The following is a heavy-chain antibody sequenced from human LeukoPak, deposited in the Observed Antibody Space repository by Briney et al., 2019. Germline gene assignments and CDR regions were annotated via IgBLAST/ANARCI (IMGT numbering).Heavy chain of an antibody. V-gene: IGHV4-34*01. CDR2: INHSGST. Sequence: MSSETLSLTCAVYGGSFSGYYWSWIRQPPGKGLEWIGEINHSGSTNYNPSLKSRVTISVDTSKNQFSLKLSSVTAADTAVYYCARLTRRGVLWFGEHNKRWFDPWGQGTLVTVSS. CDR3: ARLTRRGVLWFGEHNKRWFDP. J-gene: IGHJ5*02. CDR1: GGSFSGYY. D-gene: IGHD3-10*01.